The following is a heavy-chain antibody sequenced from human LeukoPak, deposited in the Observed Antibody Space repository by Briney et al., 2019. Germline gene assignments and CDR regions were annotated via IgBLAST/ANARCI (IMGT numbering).Heavy chain of an antibody. J-gene: IGHJ5*02. CDR3: ARMYYYDSKSRLNWFDP. CDR2: MNPNNGNT. CDR1: GYTFTSYD. Sequence: ASVKVSCKASGYTFTSYDINWVRQATGQGLEGRGWMNPNNGNTGDAQKFQGRVTITRDTSTSTAYMELSSLRSEDTAVYYCARMYYYDSKSRLNWFDPWGQGTLVTVSS. D-gene: IGHD3-10*01. V-gene: IGHV1-8*03.